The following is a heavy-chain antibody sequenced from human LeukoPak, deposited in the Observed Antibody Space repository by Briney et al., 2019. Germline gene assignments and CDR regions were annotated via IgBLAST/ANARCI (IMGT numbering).Heavy chain of an antibody. V-gene: IGHV4-39*07. CDR2: IYYSGST. Sequence: SETLSLTCTVSGGSISSSSYYWGWIRQPPGKGLEWIGSIYYSGSTYYNPSLKSRVTISVDTSKNQFSLKLSSVTAADTAVYYCASLVGATNSYWFDPWGQGTLVTVSS. CDR1: GGSISSSSYY. J-gene: IGHJ5*02. D-gene: IGHD1-26*01. CDR3: ASLVGATNSYWFDP.